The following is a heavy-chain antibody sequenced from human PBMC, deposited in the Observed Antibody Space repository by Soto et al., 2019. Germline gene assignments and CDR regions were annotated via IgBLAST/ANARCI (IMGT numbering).Heavy chain of an antibody. Sequence: PSETLSLTCAVYGASFRAYFWSWIRQPPGKGLEWIGEIYHSGSTNYNRSLKSRVTIPLDTCKSHFSMKLSSVSAADAAIYYCARERRVVGGYSSSWYDYFDYWGQGTPVTVSS. CDR2: IYHSGST. J-gene: IGHJ4*02. D-gene: IGHD6-13*01. V-gene: IGHV4-34*01. CDR3: ARERRVVGGYSSSWYDYFDY. CDR1: GASFRAYF.